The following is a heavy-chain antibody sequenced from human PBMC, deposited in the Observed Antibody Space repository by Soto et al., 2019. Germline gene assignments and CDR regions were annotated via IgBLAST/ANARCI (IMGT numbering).Heavy chain of an antibody. CDR2: IKSKTDGGTT. CDR3: TTDFRAVVGKPPPRDI. CDR1: GFTFSNAW. Sequence: PGGSLRLSCAASGFTFSNAWINWVRQAPGKGLEWVGRIKSKTDGGTTDFAAPVKGRFAISRDDSKDTLYLQMNSLKTEDTAVFYCTTDFRAVVGKPPPRDIWGQGAMVTVSS. V-gene: IGHV3-15*07. D-gene: IGHD6-19*01. J-gene: IGHJ3*02.